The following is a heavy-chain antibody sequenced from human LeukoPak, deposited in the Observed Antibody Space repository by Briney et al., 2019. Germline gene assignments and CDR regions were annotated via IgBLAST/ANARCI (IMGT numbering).Heavy chain of an antibody. J-gene: IGHJ4*02. V-gene: IGHV4-38-2*02. Sequence: SETLSLTFSVSGGSITGYYWHWIRQSPWKGLEWIGISHSGITYYNPSFKSRVTISLHTSRNQFSLNLTLVTPADTAGYYCERSHYDSSRYYYYWGQGTLVTVYS. CDR2: SHSGIT. CDR3: ERSHYDSSRYYYY. D-gene: IGHD3-22*01. CDR1: GGSITGYY.